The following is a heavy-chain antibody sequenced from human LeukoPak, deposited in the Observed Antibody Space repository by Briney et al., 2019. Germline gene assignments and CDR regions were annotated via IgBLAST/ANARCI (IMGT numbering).Heavy chain of an antibody. CDR3: ARDSRVRYYDSTGYYSSFQH. D-gene: IGHD3-22*01. J-gene: IGHJ1*01. V-gene: IGHV4-4*07. CDR2: IYNSGST. CDR1: GGSIGSYY. Sequence: PSETLSLTCTVSGGSIGSYYWSWIRQPAGKGLEWIGRIYNSGSTNYNPSLKSRVTMSVDTSKNQFSLKLSSVTAADTAVYYCARDSRVRYYDSTGYYSSFQHWGQGTLVTVSS.